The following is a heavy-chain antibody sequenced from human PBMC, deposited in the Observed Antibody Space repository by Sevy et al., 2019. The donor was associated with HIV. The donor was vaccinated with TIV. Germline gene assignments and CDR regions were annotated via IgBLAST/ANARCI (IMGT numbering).Heavy chain of an antibody. V-gene: IGHV3-7*01. CDR3: ARAESYCSGGSCYGMDV. J-gene: IGHJ6*02. D-gene: IGHD2-15*01. CDR2: IKQDGSEK. Sequence: GGSLRLSCAASGFTFSSYWMSWVRQAPGKGLEWVANIKQDGSEKYYVDSVKGRFTTSRDNAKNSLYLQMNSLRAEDTAVYYCARAESYCSGGSCYGMDVWGQGTTVTVSS. CDR1: GFTFSSYW.